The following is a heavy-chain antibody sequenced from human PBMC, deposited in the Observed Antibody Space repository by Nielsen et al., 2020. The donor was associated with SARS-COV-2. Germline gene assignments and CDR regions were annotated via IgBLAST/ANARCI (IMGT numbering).Heavy chain of an antibody. CDR2: IFYRGNT. D-gene: IGHD5-24*01. J-gene: IGHJ4*02. Sequence: SETLSLTYIVSGGSISTGSHYWSWIRQPPGKGLEWIGYIFYRGNTNYKPSLKSRVTISVDTSKNQFSLKVNSVTAADTAVYYCVRIDMATISVDYWGRGTLVTVSS. CDR1: GGSISTGSHY. CDR3: VRIDMATISVDY. V-gene: IGHV4-61*01.